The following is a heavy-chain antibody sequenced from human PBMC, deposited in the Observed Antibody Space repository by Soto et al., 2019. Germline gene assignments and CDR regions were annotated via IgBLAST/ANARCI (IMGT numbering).Heavy chain of an antibody. CDR1: GFTFSSYA. CDR2: ISGSGGST. D-gene: IGHD3-9*01. Sequence: PGGSLRLSCAASGFTFSSYAMSWVRQAPGKGLEWVSAISGSGGSTYYADSVKGRFTISRDNSKNTLYLQMNSLRAEDTAVYYCAKVRYYDILTGYLDYWGQGTLVTVSS. CDR3: AKVRYYDILTGYLDY. J-gene: IGHJ4*02. V-gene: IGHV3-23*01.